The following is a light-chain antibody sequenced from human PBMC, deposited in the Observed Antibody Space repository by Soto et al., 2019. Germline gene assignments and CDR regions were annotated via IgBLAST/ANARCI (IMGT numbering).Light chain of an antibody. Sequence: EIVLTQSPGTLSLSPGERATLSCRASQSVSSSYLAWYQQKPGQAPRLLIYGASSRATGIPDRFSGSGCGTDLTLTISSMEPEDFAVDYCQQYGSSPPCTFGQGTKLEIK. CDR3: QQYGSSPPCT. J-gene: IGKJ2*02. CDR2: GAS. CDR1: QSVSSSY. V-gene: IGKV3-20*01.